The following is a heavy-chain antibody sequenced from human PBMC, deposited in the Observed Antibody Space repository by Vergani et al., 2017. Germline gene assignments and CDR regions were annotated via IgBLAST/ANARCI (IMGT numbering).Heavy chain of an antibody. V-gene: IGHV1-2*02. J-gene: IGHJ4*02. CDR3: ARGGAAGYSSGWYYY. CDR1: GYTFTGYY. CDR2: INPNSGGT. Sequence: QVQLVQSGAEVKKPGASVKVSCKASGYTFTGYYMHWVRQAPGQGLEWMGWINPNSGGTNYAQKFQGRVTMTRDTAISTAYMELSRLRSDDTAVYYCARGGAAGYSSGWYYYWGQGTLVTVSS. D-gene: IGHD6-19*01.